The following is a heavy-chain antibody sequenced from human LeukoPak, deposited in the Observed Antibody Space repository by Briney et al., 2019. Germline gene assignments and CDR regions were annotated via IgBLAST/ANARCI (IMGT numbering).Heavy chain of an antibody. CDR3: ARDAYSSSWYYFDY. CDR1: GGSISSYY. V-gene: IGHV4-34*01. D-gene: IGHD6-13*01. J-gene: IGHJ4*02. CDR2: INHSGST. Sequence: SETLSLTCTVSGGSISSYYWSWIRQPPGKGLEWIGEINHSGSTNYNPSLKSRVTISVDTSKNQFSLKLSSVTAADTAVYYCARDAYSSSWYYFDYWGQGTLVTVSS.